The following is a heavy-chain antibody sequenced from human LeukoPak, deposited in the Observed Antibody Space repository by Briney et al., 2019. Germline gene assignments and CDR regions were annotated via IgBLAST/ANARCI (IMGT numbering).Heavy chain of an antibody. J-gene: IGHJ4*02. CDR3: TTAPHYYDSSGYTRPFDY. D-gene: IGHD3-22*01. CDR1: GFTFSSYW. CDR2: IEQDGSEK. V-gene: IGHV3-7*01. Sequence: PGGSLRLSCAASGFTFSSYWMSWVRQAPGKGLEWVANIEQDGSEKYYVDSVKGRFTISRDNAKNSLYLQMNSLRAEDTAVYYCTTAPHYYDSSGYTRPFDYWGQGTLVTVSS.